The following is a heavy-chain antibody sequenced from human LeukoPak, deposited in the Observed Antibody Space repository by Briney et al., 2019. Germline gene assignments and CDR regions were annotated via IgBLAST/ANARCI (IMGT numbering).Heavy chain of an antibody. V-gene: IGHV1-69*05. Sequence: SVNVSCLPSGGTLRSYAISWVRPAPGQGLEWMGRIIPIFGTANYPHKFQGRATLTTHESTSTASMQLSSLRSEDTAVYYCAAACGSRRYCQIWGQGTLVTVSS. D-gene: IGHD3-10*01. CDR1: GGTLRSYA. CDR3: AAACGSRRYCQI. CDR2: IIPIFGTA. J-gene: IGHJ4*02.